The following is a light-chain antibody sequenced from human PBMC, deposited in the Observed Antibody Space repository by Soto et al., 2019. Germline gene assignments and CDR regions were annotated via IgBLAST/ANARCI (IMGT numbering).Light chain of an antibody. J-gene: IGKJ4*01. Sequence: EIVLTQSPATLSLSPGERATLSCRASQSVRSYLAWYQQKPGQAPNLLIYDTSNRATGIPARFSGSGSGTDFTLTISSLEPEDFAVYYCHQRNSWPLTFGGGTKVEIK. CDR3: HQRNSWPLT. CDR1: QSVRSY. V-gene: IGKV3-11*01. CDR2: DTS.